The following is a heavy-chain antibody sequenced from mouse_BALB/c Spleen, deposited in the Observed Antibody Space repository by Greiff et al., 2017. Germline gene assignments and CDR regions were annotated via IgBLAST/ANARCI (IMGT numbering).Heavy chain of an antibody. CDR3: TRDRYDFFDY. CDR2: IDPETGGT. D-gene: IGHD2-14*01. Sequence: VQVVESGAELVRPGASVTLSCKASGYTFTDYEMHWVKQTPVHGLEWIGAIDPETGGTAYNQKFKGKATLTADKSSSTAYMELRSLTSEDSAVYYCTRDRYDFFDYWGQGTTLTVSS. CDR1: GYTFTDYE. J-gene: IGHJ2*01. V-gene: IGHV1-15*01.